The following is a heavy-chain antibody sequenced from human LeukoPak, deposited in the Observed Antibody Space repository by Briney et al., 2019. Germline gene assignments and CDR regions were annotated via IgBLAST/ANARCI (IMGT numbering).Heavy chain of an antibody. CDR2: ISSSSSYI. CDR1: GFTFSSYS. J-gene: IGHJ4*02. D-gene: IGHD3-16*01. Sequence: PGGSLRLSCAASGFTFSSYSMNWVRQAPGKGLEWVSSISSSSSYIYYADSVKGRFTISRDNAKNSLYLQMNSLRAEDTAVYYCARVWGEGYELEVFYFDYWGQGTLVTVSS. CDR3: ARVWGEGYELEVFYFDY. V-gene: IGHV3-21*01.